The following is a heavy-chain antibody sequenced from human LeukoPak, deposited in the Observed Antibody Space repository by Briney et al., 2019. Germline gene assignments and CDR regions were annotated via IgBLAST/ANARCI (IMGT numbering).Heavy chain of an antibody. J-gene: IGHJ6*02. Sequence: PSETLSLTCAVYGGSFSGYYWSWIRQPPGKGLEWIGEINHSGSTNYNPSLKSRVTISVDTSKNQFSLKLSSVTAADTAVYYCARDRLEVQLWSLSGMDVWGQGTTVTVSS. CDR1: GGSFSGYY. CDR2: INHSGST. V-gene: IGHV4-34*01. CDR3: ARDRLEVQLWSLSGMDV. D-gene: IGHD5-18*01.